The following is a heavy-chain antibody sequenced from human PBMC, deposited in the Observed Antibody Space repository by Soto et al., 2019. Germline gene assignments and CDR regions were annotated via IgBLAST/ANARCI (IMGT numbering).Heavy chain of an antibody. CDR2: IKSKTTTGTT. D-gene: IGHD2-15*01. CDR1: GFRFSIAW. V-gene: IGHV3-15*07. CDR3: TTGLYNSGGMDH. Sequence: EVHLVESGGGLVKPGGSLRLSCAASGFRFSIAWMNWVRQAPGKGLEWVGRIKSKTTTGTTDYSTPVKGRFTVSADGSENTPYLNMNSLKTEDTAIYYCTTGLYNSGGMDHWGHGTLVTVSS. J-gene: IGHJ4*01.